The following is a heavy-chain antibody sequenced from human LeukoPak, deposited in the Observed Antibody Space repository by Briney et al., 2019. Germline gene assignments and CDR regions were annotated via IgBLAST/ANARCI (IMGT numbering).Heavy chain of an antibody. CDR3: ARVRSGSSAGNYGMDV. V-gene: IGHV3-74*01. Sequence: GGSLRLSCAASGFTFSSYWMDWVRQAPGKGLVWVSRINSDGSSTTYADSVKGRFTISRDIAKNTLYLQMKSLRAEDTAVYFCARVRSGSSAGNYGMDVWGQGTTVTVSS. D-gene: IGHD1-26*01. CDR1: GFTFSSYW. J-gene: IGHJ6*02. CDR2: INSDGSST.